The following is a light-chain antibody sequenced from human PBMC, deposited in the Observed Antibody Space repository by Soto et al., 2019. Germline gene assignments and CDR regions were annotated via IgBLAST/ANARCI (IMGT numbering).Light chain of an antibody. V-gene: IGKV3-11*01. CDR1: QSVSSY. CDR2: DAS. CDR3: QQRSNWSSIT. J-gene: IGKJ5*01. Sequence: DIVLAQSPDSLSVSPGEKATLSCRASQSVSSYLAWYQQKPCQAPRLLIYDASNRATGIPARFSGSGSGTDFTLTVSSLEPEDFAVYYCQQRSNWSSITFGQGTRLEIK.